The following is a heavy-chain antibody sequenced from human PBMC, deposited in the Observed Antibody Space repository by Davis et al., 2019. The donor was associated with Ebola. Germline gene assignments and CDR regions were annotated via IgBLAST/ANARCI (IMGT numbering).Heavy chain of an antibody. D-gene: IGHD1-26*01. CDR2: IYYTGST. Sequence: MPSETLSLTCTVASGSIGSYYWSWIRQPPGKGLEWIGYIYYTGSTDYNPSLKSRVTISVDTSRNQFSLKLSSVSAADTAVYYCARQRLSFEAIDYWGQGTLVTVSS. CDR1: SGSIGSYY. V-gene: IGHV4-59*08. J-gene: IGHJ4*02. CDR3: ARQRLSFEAIDY.